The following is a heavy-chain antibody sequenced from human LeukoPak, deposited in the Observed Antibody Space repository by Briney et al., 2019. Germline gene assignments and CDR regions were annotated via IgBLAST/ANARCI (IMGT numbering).Heavy chain of an antibody. J-gene: IGHJ4*02. CDR3: AKTTTGYSSGRFPGWPVDY. Sequence: GESLRLSCAASGFTFSSDAMYWGRQAPGKGLEWVSGIFGSGGSTHYADSVKGRFTISRDNSKNTVYLQMNSLRAEDTAVYYCAKTTTGYSSGRFPGWPVDYWGQGTLVTVSS. D-gene: IGHD6-19*01. CDR2: IFGSGGST. CDR1: GFTFSSDA. V-gene: IGHV3-23*01.